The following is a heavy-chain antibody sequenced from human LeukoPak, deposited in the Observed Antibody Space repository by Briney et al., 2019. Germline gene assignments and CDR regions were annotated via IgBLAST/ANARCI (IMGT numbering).Heavy chain of an antibody. Sequence: PSETLSLTCAVYGVSFSGDYWGWVRQPPGKGLEWIGEINHSGSTNYNQYLKSGDTISVDTSKNQFSLKLSSVTAAETAVYYCARLRGGLIDYWGQGTLVTVSS. J-gene: IGHJ4*02. D-gene: IGHD3-10*01. CDR2: INHSGST. CDR1: GVSFSGDY. V-gene: IGHV4-34*01. CDR3: ARLRGGLIDY.